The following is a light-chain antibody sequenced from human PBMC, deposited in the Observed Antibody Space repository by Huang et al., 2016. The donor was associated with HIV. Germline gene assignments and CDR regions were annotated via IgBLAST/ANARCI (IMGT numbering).Light chain of an antibody. J-gene: IGKJ4*01. Sequence: EIVMTQSPDSLPVSLGARATINCKSSQSVFYSTNNNNYLAWYQQKPGNPPKLLITWASPRESGVPDRFRGSGSGTDFTLTISSLQAEEVAVYYCQQYYSSPPTFGGGTKVEIK. CDR1: QSVFYSTNNNNY. V-gene: IGKV4-1*01. CDR2: WAS. CDR3: QQYYSSPPT.